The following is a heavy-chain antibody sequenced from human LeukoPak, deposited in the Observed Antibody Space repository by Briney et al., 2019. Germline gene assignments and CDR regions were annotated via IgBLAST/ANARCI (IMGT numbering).Heavy chain of an antibody. CDR1: GFPLRSYW. CDR2: IRSDGSRP. CDR3: ARDWGGYGPASHDY. J-gene: IGHJ4*02. V-gene: IGHV3-74*01. D-gene: IGHD5-18*01. Sequence: GGSLRLSCAVSGFPLRSYWLHWVRPAPGGGLVWVSRIRSDGSRPIYPDSVKGRFTITRDNAKTTLYLQMNCLRAEDTAVYYCARDWGGYGPASHDYWGQGALVTVSS.